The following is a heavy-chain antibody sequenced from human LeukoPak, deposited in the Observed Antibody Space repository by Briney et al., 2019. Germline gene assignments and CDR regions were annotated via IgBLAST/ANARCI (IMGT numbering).Heavy chain of an antibody. D-gene: IGHD2-2*01. J-gene: IGHJ4*02. Sequence: GGSLRLSCAASGFSFSSYSMNWVRRAPGKGLEWVSSISSSSSYIYYADSVKGRFTISRDNAKNSLYLQMNSLRAEDTAVYYCARETAARMDCWGQGTLVTVSS. CDR3: ARETAARMDC. CDR2: ISSSSSYI. CDR1: GFSFSSYS. V-gene: IGHV3-21*01.